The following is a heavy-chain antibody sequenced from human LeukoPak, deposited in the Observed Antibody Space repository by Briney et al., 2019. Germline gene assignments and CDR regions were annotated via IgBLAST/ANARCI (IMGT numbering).Heavy chain of an antibody. CDR3: ARVPGYYDFWSGYPLLN. CDR2: IYYSGGT. J-gene: IGHJ4*02. CDR1: GGSISSSSYY. Sequence: SETLSLTCTVSGGSISSSSYYWGWIRQPPGKGLEWIGSIYYSGGTYYNPSLKSRVTISVDTSKNQFSLKLSSVTAADTAVYYCARVPGYYDFWSGYPLLNWGQGTLVTVSS. D-gene: IGHD3-3*01. V-gene: IGHV4-39*07.